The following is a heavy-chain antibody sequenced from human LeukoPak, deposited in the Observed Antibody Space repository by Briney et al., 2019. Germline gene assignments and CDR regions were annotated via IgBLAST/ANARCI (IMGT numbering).Heavy chain of an antibody. J-gene: IGHJ4*02. Sequence: GGSLRLSCAASGFTFSSYTMSWVRQAPGKGLEWVSTITTSDGNTYYADSVKGRFTVSRDNSKNTLFLQMNSLGAEDTAAYYCAKDGGLWVSAHWGDSWGRGTLVTVSS. D-gene: IGHD7-27*01. CDR3: AKDGGLWVSAHWGDS. V-gene: IGHV3-23*01. CDR2: ITTSDGNT. CDR1: GFTFSSYT.